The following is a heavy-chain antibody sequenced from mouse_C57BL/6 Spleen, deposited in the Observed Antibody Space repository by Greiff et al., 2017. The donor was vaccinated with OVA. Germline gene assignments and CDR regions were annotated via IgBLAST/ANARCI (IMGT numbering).Heavy chain of an antibody. J-gene: IGHJ4*01. CDR3: ARGREDAMDY. V-gene: IGHV5-17*01. Sequence: EVKLMESGGGLVKPGGSLQLSCAASGFTFSDYGMHWVRQAPEKGLEWVAYISSGSSTIYYADTVKGRFTISRDNAKNTLFLQMTSLRSEDTAMYYCARGREDAMDYWGQGTSVTVSS. CDR2: ISSGSSTI. CDR1: GFTFSDYG.